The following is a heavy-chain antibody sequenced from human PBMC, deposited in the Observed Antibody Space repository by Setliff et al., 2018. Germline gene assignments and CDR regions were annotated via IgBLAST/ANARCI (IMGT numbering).Heavy chain of an antibody. V-gene: IGHV1-69*10. CDR1: GGTFSSYA. CDR3: AREMTTDKNHYLDF. J-gene: IGHJ4*02. D-gene: IGHD4-4*01. CDR2: TIPILGIA. Sequence: SVKVSCKASGGTFSSYAISWVRQAPGQGLEWMGGTIPILGIANYAQKFQGRVTITADESTSTAYMELSSLRSEDTAVYYCAREMTTDKNHYLDFWGQGTLVTVSS.